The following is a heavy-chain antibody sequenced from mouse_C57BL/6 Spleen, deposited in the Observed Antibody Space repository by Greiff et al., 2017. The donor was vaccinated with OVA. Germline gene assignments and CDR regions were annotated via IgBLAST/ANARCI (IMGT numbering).Heavy chain of an antibody. V-gene: IGHV1-69*01. J-gene: IGHJ2*01. CDR2: IDPSDSYT. CDR3: ARSLNYYGSSFDY. Sequence: VQLQQPGAELVMPGASVKLSCKASGYTFTSYWMHWVKQRPGQGLEWIGEIDPSDSYTNYNQKFKGKSTLTVDKSSSTAYMQLSSLTSEDSAVYYCARSLNYYGSSFDYWGQGTTLTVSS. CDR1: GYTFTSYW. D-gene: IGHD1-1*01.